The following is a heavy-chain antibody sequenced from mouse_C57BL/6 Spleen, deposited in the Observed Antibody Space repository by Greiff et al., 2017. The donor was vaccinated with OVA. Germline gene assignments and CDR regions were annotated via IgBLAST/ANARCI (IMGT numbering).Heavy chain of an antibody. Sequence: EVQLQQSGPVLVKPGASVKMSCKASGYTFTDYYMNWVKQSHGKSLEWIGVINPYNGGTSYNQKFKGKATLTVDKSSSTAYMELNSLTSGDSAVYYCAREGLRREFAYWGQGTLVTVSA. CDR3: AREGLRREFAY. V-gene: IGHV1-19*01. J-gene: IGHJ3*01. CDR2: INPYNGGT. CDR1: GYTFTDYY. D-gene: IGHD2-4*01.